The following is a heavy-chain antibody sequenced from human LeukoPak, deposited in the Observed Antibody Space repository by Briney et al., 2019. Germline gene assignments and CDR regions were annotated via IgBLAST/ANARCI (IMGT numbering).Heavy chain of an antibody. CDR1: GYTLTELS. D-gene: IGHD1-26*01. CDR3: ATDPRIVGATLGAFDI. J-gene: IGHJ3*02. Sequence: GASVKVSCKVSGYTLTELSMHWVRQAPGKGLEWMGGFDPEDGETIYAQKFQGRVTMTEDTSTDTAYMELSSLRSEDTAVYYCATDPRIVGATLGAFDIWGQGTMVTVSS. V-gene: IGHV1-24*01. CDR2: FDPEDGET.